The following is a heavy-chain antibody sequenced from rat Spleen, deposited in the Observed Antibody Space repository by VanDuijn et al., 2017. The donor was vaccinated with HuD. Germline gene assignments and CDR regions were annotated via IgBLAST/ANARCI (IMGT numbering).Heavy chain of an antibody. V-gene: IGHV5S13*01. D-gene: IGHD1-4*01. CDR3: ARVAGGYFDY. Sequence: EVQLVESGGGLVQPGRSLKLSCVASGFSYSNYIMAWVRQAPTKGLEWVASINTGGGFTFYRGSVKGRCTISRDNAKNTLYLEMDSLRSEDTATYYCARVAGGYFDYWGQGVMVTVSS. CDR1: GFSYSNYI. J-gene: IGHJ2*01. CDR2: INTGGGFT.